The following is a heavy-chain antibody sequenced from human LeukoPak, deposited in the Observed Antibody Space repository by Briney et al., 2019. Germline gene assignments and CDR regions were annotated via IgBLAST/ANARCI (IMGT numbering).Heavy chain of an antibody. J-gene: IGHJ3*02. CDR1: GGSISSYY. D-gene: IGHD6-19*01. Sequence: SETLSLTCTVSGGSISSYYWSWIRQPAGKGLEWIGRIYTSGSTNYSPSLKSRVTMSVDTSKNQFSLKLSSVTAADTAVYYCASTGYSSGWGAFDIWGQGTMVTVSS. CDR3: ASTGYSSGWGAFDI. CDR2: IYTSGST. V-gene: IGHV4-4*07.